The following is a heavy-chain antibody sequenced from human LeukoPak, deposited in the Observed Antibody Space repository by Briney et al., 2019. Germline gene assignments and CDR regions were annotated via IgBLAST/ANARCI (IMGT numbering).Heavy chain of an antibody. J-gene: IGHJ6*02. CDR1: GFTFSDYY. V-gene: IGHV3-11*01. CDR2: ISSSGSTI. Sequence: GGSLRLSCAASGFTFSDYYMNWIRQSPGKGLEWVSYISSSGSTIYYADSLKGRFTISRDNAKNSLYLQMNSLRAEDTAVYYCARDAGHQLSRRNYYAMDVWGQGTTVTVSS. CDR3: ARDAGHQLSRRNYYAMDV. D-gene: IGHD1-1*01.